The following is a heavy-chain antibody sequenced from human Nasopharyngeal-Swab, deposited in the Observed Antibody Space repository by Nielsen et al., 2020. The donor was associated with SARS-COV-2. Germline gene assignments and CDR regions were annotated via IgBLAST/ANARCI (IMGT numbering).Heavy chain of an antibody. CDR2: ISTSSSYL. J-gene: IGHJ6*02. V-gene: IGHV3-21*01. CDR1: GFTLSSNS. Sequence: GESLKISCAASGFTLSSNSMNWVRQAPGKGLEWVSSISTSSSYLNYADSVKGRFTITRDNPKNSLYLQMNSLRAEDTAVYYCARGRGGGYDPWGYYYYDMDVWGHGTTVTVSS. CDR3: ARGRGGGYDPWGYYYYDMDV. D-gene: IGHD5-12*01.